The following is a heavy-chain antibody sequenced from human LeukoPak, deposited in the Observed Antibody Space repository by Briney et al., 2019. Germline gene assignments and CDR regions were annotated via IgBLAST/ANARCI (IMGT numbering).Heavy chain of an antibody. Sequence: GGSLRLSCAASGFTFSSYNMNWVRQAPGKGLEWVSSISSSSSYIYYADSVKGRFTISRDNAKNSLYLQMNSLRAEDTAVYYCARDMDLDIVVVVAATALDYWGQGTLVTVSS. CDR3: ARDMDLDIVVVVAATALDY. CDR2: ISSSSSYI. J-gene: IGHJ4*02. CDR1: GFTFSSYN. D-gene: IGHD2-15*01. V-gene: IGHV3-21*01.